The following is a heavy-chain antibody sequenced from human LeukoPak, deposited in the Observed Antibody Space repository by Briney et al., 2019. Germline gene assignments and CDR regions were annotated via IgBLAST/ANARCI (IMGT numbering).Heavy chain of an antibody. V-gene: IGHV3-30*04. CDR3: AGTYDFWSGYDY. J-gene: IGHJ4*02. CDR1: GXTFSSYA. CDR2: ISYDGSNK. D-gene: IGHD3-3*01. Sequence: LRLSXAASGXTFSSYAMHWVRQAPGKGLEWVAVISYDGSNKYYADSVKGRFTISRDNSKNTLYLQMNSLRAEDTAVYYCAGTYDFWSGYDYWGQGTLVTVSS.